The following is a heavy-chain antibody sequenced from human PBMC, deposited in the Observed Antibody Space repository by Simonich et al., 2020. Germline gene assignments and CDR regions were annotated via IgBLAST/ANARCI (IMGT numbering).Heavy chain of an antibody. V-gene: IGHV1-18*01. CDR3: ARASRGTWWYYYFDY. CDR2: ISSYNSNQ. Sequence: QVQLVQSGAEVKKPGASVKVSCKASGYTFTSYGISWVRQAPGQGLEWMGRISSYNSNQNYAQKLQGRVTMTSDTSTSTAYRERRSLRSDDTAVYYCARASRGTWWYYYFDYWGQGTLVTVSS. J-gene: IGHJ4*02. D-gene: IGHD2-15*01. CDR1: GYTFTSYG.